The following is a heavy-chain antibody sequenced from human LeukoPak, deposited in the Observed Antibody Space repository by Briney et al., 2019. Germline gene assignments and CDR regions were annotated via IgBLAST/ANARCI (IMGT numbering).Heavy chain of an antibody. D-gene: IGHD1-26*01. Sequence: GGSLRLSCAASDFTVSSNYMSWVRQAPGQGLEWVSVIYSASITYYAVSVKGRFTISRDNSRNTVYLQMNSLRAEDTAVYYCVRGKTVEVGTESFYYYGMDVWGQGTTVTVSS. CDR2: IYSASIT. CDR1: DFTVSSNY. V-gene: IGHV3-66*01. CDR3: VRGKTVEVGTESFYYYGMDV. J-gene: IGHJ6*02.